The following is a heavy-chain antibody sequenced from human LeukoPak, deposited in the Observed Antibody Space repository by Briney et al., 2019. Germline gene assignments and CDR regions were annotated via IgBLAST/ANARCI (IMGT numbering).Heavy chain of an antibody. CDR2: IYYSGST. CDR3: ARDGGEREGPGFQH. J-gene: IGHJ1*01. Sequence: SETLSLTCTVSGGSISSSSYYWGWIRQPPGKGLEWIGSIYYSGSTYYNPSLKSRVTISVDTSKNQFSLKLSSVTAADTAVYYCARDGGEREGPGFQHWGQGTLVTVSS. D-gene: IGHD2-21*01. V-gene: IGHV4-39*07. CDR1: GGSISSSSYY.